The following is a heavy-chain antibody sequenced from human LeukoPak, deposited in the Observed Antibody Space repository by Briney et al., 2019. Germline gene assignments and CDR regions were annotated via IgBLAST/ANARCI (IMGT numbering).Heavy chain of an antibody. Sequence: QPGGSLRLSCAASGFTFSTYAMYWVRQAPGKGLEWVANIKQDGSAKYYVDSVKGRFTISRDNAKNSLYLQMNSLTAEDTAVYWAVAGTSYWGQGTLVTVSS. V-gene: IGHV3-7*05. J-gene: IGHJ4*02. CDR1: GFTFSTYA. CDR3: VAGTSY. D-gene: IGHD6-19*01. CDR2: IKQDGSAK.